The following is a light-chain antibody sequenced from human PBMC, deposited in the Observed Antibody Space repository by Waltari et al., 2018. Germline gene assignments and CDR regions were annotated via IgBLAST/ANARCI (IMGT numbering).Light chain of an antibody. Sequence: IPVTQSPSALSASVGARVTISCRTSRNINTWVAWFQQRPGKAPDLLIYKASILKSGVPSRFSGSGSGTEFTLTISSLQPDDAATYYCQQYNSFSSFGQGTKVEVK. V-gene: IGKV1-5*03. CDR1: RNINTW. J-gene: IGKJ1*01. CDR2: KAS. CDR3: QQYNSFSS.